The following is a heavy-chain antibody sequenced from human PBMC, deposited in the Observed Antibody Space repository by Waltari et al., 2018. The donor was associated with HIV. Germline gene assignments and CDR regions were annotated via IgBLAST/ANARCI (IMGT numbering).Heavy chain of an antibody. CDR3: AKVPVLPTGREDY. Sequence: ELQLVASGGGVVQPGECLRPPRAASGFTFSIHVMTWVRQAPGKGLQWCSGISGSGRSESFTESVKGRFTCSRDDSKKTLYLQMDSRRAADTAVYYWAKVPVLPTGREDYWGQGTLVTVSS. D-gene: IGHD2-2*01. J-gene: IGHJ4*02. CDR1: GFTFSIHV. V-gene: IGHV3-23*04. CDR2: ISGSGRSE.